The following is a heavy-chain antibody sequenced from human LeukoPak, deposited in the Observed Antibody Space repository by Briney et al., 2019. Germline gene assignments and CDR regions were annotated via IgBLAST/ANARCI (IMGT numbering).Heavy chain of an antibody. CDR1: GYSISSEFY. CDR3: AKQGSTSSYSSGWNLVGSAFDI. J-gene: IGHJ3*02. D-gene: IGHD6-19*01. V-gene: IGHV4-38-2*01. Sequence: SETLSLTCAVSGYSISSEFYWGWIRQPPGKGLEWIGSIYHSGSTYYNPSLKSRVTISVDTSKNQFSLKLSSVTAADTAVYYCAKQGSTSSYSSGWNLVGSAFDIWGQGTMVTVSS. CDR2: IYHSGST.